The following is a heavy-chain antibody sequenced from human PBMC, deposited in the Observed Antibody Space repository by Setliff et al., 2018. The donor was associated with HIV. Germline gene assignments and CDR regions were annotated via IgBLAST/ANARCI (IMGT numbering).Heavy chain of an antibody. CDR1: GGSMSSYF. CDR2: IFSSGTT. V-gene: IGHV4-59*08. Sequence: KTSETLSLTCTVSGGSMSSYFWSWIRQSPGKGLEWIGYIFSSGTTDYNPSLKSRVTLALDTSTNQFSLKLRSVTAADTAVYYCARDYGSGSYDHWGQGTLVTVSS. CDR3: ARDYGSGSYDH. D-gene: IGHD3-10*01. J-gene: IGHJ5*02.